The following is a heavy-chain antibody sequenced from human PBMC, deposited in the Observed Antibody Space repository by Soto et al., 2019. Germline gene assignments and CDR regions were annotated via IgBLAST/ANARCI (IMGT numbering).Heavy chain of an antibody. J-gene: IGHJ4*02. D-gene: IGHD1-26*01. CDR1: GFIFGNFW. V-gene: IGHV3-7*01. Sequence: EVQLVESGGGLVQPGGSLRLSCAGSGFIFGNFWMTWVRQAPGKGLEWVANIKQDGSEKYYVDSVKGRFTISRDNVKHSLYLQMNSLRSEDTAVYYCARGTGGATSSGKDQFDYWGQGTLVPVSS. CDR3: ARGTGGATSSGKDQFDY. CDR2: IKQDGSEK.